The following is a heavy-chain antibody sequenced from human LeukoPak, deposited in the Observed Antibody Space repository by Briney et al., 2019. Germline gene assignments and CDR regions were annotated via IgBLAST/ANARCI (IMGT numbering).Heavy chain of an antibody. J-gene: IGHJ4*02. D-gene: IGHD6-13*01. V-gene: IGHV3-30-3*01. CDR2: ISYDGSNK. CDR1: GFTFSSYA. Sequence: GGSLRLSCAASGFTFSSYAMHWVRQAPGKGLEWVAVISYDGSNKYYAGSVKGRFTISRDNSKNTLYLQMNSLRAEDTAVYYCARDSSIAAAGSVDYWGQGTLVTVSS. CDR3: ARDSSIAAAGSVDY.